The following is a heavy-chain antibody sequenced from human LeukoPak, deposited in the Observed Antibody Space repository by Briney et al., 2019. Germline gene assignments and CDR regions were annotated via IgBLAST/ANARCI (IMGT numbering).Heavy chain of an antibody. D-gene: IGHD4-23*01. CDR1: GYTFTSYG. V-gene: IGHV1-46*01. CDR2: INPSGGST. CDR3: ARGYGGNPFDY. Sequence: GASVKVSCKASGYTFTSYGISWVRQAPGQGLEWMGIINPSGGSTSYAQKFQGRVTMTRDTSTSTVYMELSSLRSEDTAVYYCARGYGGNPFDYWGQGTLVTVSS. J-gene: IGHJ4*02.